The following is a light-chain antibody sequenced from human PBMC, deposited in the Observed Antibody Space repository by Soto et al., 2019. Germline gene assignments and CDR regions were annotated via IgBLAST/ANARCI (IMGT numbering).Light chain of an antibody. CDR1: SSDVGSYNL. J-gene: IGLJ1*01. Sequence: LTQPASVSGSPGQSITISCTGTSSDVGSYNLVSWYQQHPGKAPKLMIYEVSKRPSGVSNRFSGSKSGNTASLTISGLQAEDEADYYCCSYAGSSTYVFGTGTKLTVL. CDR3: CSYAGSSTYV. CDR2: EVS. V-gene: IGLV2-23*02.